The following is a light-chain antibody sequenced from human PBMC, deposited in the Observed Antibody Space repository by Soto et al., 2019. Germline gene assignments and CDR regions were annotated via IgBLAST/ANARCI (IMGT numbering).Light chain of an antibody. CDR3: QLYNNWPLT. Sequence: EIEVTQSPSTLSGSGGEGVTLSCRASQGIGDTLDWYQHKPGQTPRLLIYDTSGRATGVPARFSGSRSGPEFTLTISSLQPEDFAIYYCQLYNNWPLTFGRGAKVDIK. CDR1: QGIGDT. V-gene: IGKV3-15*01. J-gene: IGKJ4*02. CDR2: DTS.